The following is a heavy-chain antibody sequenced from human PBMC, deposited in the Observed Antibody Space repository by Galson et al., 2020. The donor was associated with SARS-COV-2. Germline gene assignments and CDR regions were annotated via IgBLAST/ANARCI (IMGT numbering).Heavy chain of an antibody. CDR3: ARLGGGIAAAAPGLFPDY. J-gene: IGHJ4*02. Sequence: SETLSLTCTVSGGSISSYYWRWIRQPPGKGLEWIGYLYYSGSTNYNPSLKSRVTISVDTSKNQFSLKLSSVTAADTAVYYCARLGGGIAAAAPGLFPDYWGQGTLVTVSS. D-gene: IGHD6-13*01. V-gene: IGHV4-59*08. CDR2: LYYSGST. CDR1: GGSISSYY.